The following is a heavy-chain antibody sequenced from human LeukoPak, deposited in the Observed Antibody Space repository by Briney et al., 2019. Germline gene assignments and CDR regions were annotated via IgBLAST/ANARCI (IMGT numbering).Heavy chain of an antibody. J-gene: IGHJ4*02. CDR1: GFTFSSYA. Sequence: GRSMRLSCAASGFTFSSYAMHWVRQAPGKGLEWVAVISYDGSNKYYADSVKGRFTISRDDSKSTLYLQMNSLRAEDTAVYYCARSGWLPNDYWGQGTLVTVSS. V-gene: IGHV3-30*04. CDR3: ARSGWLPNDY. D-gene: IGHD5-12*01. CDR2: ISYDGSNK.